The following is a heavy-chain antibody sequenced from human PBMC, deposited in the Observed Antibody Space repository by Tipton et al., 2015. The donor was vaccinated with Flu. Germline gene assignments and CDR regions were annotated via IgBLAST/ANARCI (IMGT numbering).Heavy chain of an antibody. D-gene: IGHD6-6*01. CDR3: ARQLNRYYYYGMDV. CDR2: IYTSGST. J-gene: IGHJ6*02. Sequence: TLSLTCTVSGGSISSGSYYWSWIRQPAGKGLEWIGRIYTSGSTNYNPSLKSRVTISVDTSKNQFSLKLSSVTAADTAVYYCARQLNRYYYYGMDVWGQGTTVTVSS. V-gene: IGHV4-61*02. CDR1: GGSISSGSYY.